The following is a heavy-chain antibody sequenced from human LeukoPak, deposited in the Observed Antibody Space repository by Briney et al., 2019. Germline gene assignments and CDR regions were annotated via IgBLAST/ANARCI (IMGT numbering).Heavy chain of an antibody. V-gene: IGHV3-30*18. CDR2: ISDDGRRK. CDR1: GFSVISYG. J-gene: IGHJ4*02. D-gene: IGHD4-17*01. CDR3: AKRPSDYGDYVSYFDY. Sequence: GGSLRLSCAASGFSVISYGMHWVRQPPGKGLEWVGVISDDGRRKDYADSVKGRFTISRDNSKDTLYLQMNSLRAEDTAVYYCAKRPSDYGDYVSYFDYWGQGTLVTVSS.